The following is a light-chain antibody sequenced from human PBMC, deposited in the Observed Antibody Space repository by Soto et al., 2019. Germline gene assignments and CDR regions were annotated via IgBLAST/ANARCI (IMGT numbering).Light chain of an antibody. CDR3: QQHISPARYT. V-gene: IGKV3-20*01. CDR1: QSVDSRF. CDR2: GTS. Sequence: EFVLTQSPATLSLSPGERATLSCRASQSVDSRFLAWYQQKPGQSPRLLISGTSIRATGIPDRFSGSGSGTDFTLSISRVEPEDFAVYYCQQHISPARYTFGQGTKLEIK. J-gene: IGKJ2*01.